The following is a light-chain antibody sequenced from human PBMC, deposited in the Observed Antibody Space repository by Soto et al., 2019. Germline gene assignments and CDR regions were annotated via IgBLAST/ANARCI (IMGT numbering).Light chain of an antibody. CDR2: AAS. Sequence: DIQMTQSPSSLSASVGDRITINCRASQSVSKYLNWYQHKLGKAPELLIYAASSLYSGVPSRFSGSGSGTYFTLTISNLQPEDSASYYCQQTYPSPGTFGQGTKVEIK. CDR1: QSVSKY. CDR3: QQTYPSPGT. J-gene: IGKJ1*01. V-gene: IGKV1-39*01.